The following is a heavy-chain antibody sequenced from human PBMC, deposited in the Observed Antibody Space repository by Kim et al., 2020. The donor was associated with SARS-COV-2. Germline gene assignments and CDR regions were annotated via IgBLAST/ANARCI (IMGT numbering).Heavy chain of an antibody. CDR2: IYYSGST. D-gene: IGHD3-16*02. CDR3: ARGDMITFGGVIVSFNFD. Sequence: SETLSLTCTVSGGSISSYYWSWIRQPPGKGLEWIGYIYYSGSTNYNPSLKSRVTISVDTSKNQFSLKLSSVTAADTAVYYCARGDMITFGGVIVSFNFD. V-gene: IGHV4-59*13. CDR1: GGSISSYY. J-gene: IGHJ4*01.